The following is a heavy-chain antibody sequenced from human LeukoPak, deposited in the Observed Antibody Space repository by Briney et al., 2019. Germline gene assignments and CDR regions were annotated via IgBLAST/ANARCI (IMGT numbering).Heavy chain of an antibody. CDR3: AKYSSSWPYQFDY. CDR2: ITSSSSYT. J-gene: IGHJ4*02. D-gene: IGHD6-13*01. CDR1: GITFSNYN. V-gene: IGHV3-21*04. Sequence: GGSLRLSCAAPGITFSNYNMNWVRQAPGKGLEWISSITSSSSYTFYADSVKGRFTISRDNSKNTLYLQMNSLRAEDTAVYYCAKYSSSWPYQFDYWGQGTLVTVSS.